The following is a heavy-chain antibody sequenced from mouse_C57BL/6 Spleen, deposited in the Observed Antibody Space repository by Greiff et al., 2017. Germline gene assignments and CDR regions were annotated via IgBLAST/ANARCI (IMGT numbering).Heavy chain of an antibody. CDR2: IYPGDGDT. CDR3: AREAYYSKGYYFDY. D-gene: IGHD2-5*01. Sequence: QVQLQQSGPELVKPGASVKISCKASGYAFSSSWMNWVKQRPGKGLEWIGRIYPGDGDTNYNGKFKGNATLTADKSSSTAYMQLSSLTSVDSAVYFCAREAYYSKGYYFDYCGQGTTLTVSS. CDR1: GYAFSSSW. J-gene: IGHJ2*01. V-gene: IGHV1-82*01.